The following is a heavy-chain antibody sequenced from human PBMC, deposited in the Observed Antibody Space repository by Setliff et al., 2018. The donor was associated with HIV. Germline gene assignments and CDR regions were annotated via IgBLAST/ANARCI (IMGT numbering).Heavy chain of an antibody. D-gene: IGHD1-1*01. Sequence: SETLSLTCTVSGGSVSRSSYYWGWIRQPTGKGLEWIGTVYYTGSTQYNPSFKSRVTISVDTSKNQFSLKLISVPAADTAVYYCGGAAPRTGQGTIDYWGQGTLVTVSS. J-gene: IGHJ4*02. V-gene: IGHV4-39*01. CDR3: GGAAPRTGQGTIDY. CDR1: GGSVSRSSYY. CDR2: VYYTGST.